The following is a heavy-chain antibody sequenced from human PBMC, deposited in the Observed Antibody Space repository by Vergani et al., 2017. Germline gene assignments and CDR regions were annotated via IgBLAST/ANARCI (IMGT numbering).Heavy chain of an antibody. CDR2: ISSDGGST. CDR1: GFTFSTYA. J-gene: IGHJ4*02. Sequence: EVQLLESGGGLVQPGGSLRLSCAASGFTFSTYAMTWVRQAPGKGLEWVSTISSDGGSTYYADSVKGRFTISRDNSKNTLSLQMNSLTAEDTAIYYCAAPQGTSAYYYRGFDYWGQGILVTVSS. V-gene: IGHV3-23*01. CDR3: AAPQGTSAYYYRGFDY. D-gene: IGHD3-22*01.